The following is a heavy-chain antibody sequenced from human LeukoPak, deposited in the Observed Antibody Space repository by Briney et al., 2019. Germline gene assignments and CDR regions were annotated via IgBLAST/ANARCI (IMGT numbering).Heavy chain of an antibody. CDR1: GFTFSNAW. J-gene: IGHJ4*02. V-gene: IGHV3-15*01. CDR3: TTESVTPTGY. CDR2: IKSKTDGGTT. Sequence: PGGSLRLSCAASGFTFSNAWMSWVRQAPWKGLEWGGRIKSKTDGGTTDYAAPVKGRFTISRDDSKNTLYLQMNSLKTEDTAVYYCTTESVTPTGYWGQGTLVTVSS. D-gene: IGHD2-21*02.